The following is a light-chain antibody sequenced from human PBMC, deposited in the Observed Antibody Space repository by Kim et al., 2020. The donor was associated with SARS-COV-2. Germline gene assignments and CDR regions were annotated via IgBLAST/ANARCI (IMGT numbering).Light chain of an antibody. Sequence: QSALTQPASVSGSPGQSITISCTGTSGDIGYKNYVSWYQHHPGKVPKLLIYDVSKRPSGLSNRFSGSKSGNTASLTISGLQADDESDYYCSSFTSSGTYVFGGGTQLTVL. CDR2: DVS. CDR1: SGDIGYKNY. V-gene: IGLV2-14*03. J-gene: IGLJ3*02. CDR3: SSFTSSGTYV.